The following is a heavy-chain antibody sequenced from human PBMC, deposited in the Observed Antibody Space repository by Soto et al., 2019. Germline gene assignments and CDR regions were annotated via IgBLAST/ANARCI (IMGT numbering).Heavy chain of an antibody. V-gene: IGHV3-23*01. CDR2: ISGSGGST. CDR3: ANGITMVRAAFDY. D-gene: IGHD3-10*01. CDR1: GFTFSSYA. Sequence: EVQLLESGGGLVQPGGSLRLSCAASGFTFSSYAMSWVRQAPGKGLEWVSAISGSGGSTYYADSVKDRFTISRDKSTNTLYLPMNSLRAEDTAVYYWANGITMVRAAFDYWGQGTLVTVSS. J-gene: IGHJ4*02.